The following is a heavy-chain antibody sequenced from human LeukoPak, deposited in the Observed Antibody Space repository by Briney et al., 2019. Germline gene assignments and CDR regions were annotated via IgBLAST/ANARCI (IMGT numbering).Heavy chain of an antibody. Sequence: SETLSLTCTVSGGSVSSGSYYWSWIRQPPGKGLEWIGYIYYSGSTNYNPSLKSRVTISVDTPKNQFSLKLSSVTAADTAVYYCATGYSYGTAFDYWGQGTLVTVSS. D-gene: IGHD5-18*01. J-gene: IGHJ4*02. CDR2: IYYSGST. CDR1: GGSVSSGSYY. V-gene: IGHV4-61*01. CDR3: ATGYSYGTAFDY.